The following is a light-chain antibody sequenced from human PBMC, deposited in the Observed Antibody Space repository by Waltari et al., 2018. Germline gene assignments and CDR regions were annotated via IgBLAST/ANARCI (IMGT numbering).Light chain of an antibody. V-gene: IGKV3-15*01. J-gene: IGKJ2*01. CDR2: DTS. CDR3: QQYNYWPPAYT. CDR1: RNVGTS. Sequence: VLTQSPVTLSVSPGERATLSCRASRNVGTSLAWYQQKPGQAPRLLIYDTSTRATGLPARFSGSGSGTEFTLTISSLQSEDFGVYYCQQYNYWPPAYTFGQGTKLEIK.